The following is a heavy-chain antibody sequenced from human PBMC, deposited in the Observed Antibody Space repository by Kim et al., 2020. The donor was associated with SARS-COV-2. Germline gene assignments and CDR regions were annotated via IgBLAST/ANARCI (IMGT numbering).Heavy chain of an antibody. V-gene: IGHV1-69*13. CDR1: GGTFSSYA. CDR2: IIPIFGTA. CDR3: ARDLYYDSSGYLPDWYFDL. Sequence: SVKVSCKASGGTFSSYAISWVRQAPGQGLEWMGGIIPIFGTANYAQKFQGRVTITADESTSTAYMELSILRSEDTAVYYCARDLYYDSSGYLPDWYFDLWGRGTLVTVSS. D-gene: IGHD3-22*01. J-gene: IGHJ2*01.